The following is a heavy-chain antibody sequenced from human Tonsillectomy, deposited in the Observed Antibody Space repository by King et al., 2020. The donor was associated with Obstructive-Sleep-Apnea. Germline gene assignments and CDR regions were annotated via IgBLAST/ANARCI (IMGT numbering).Heavy chain of an antibody. J-gene: IGHJ4*02. CDR2: IKSKIDGGTT. CDR1: GPTFSSAW. V-gene: IGHV3-15*01. CDR3: TTELGYCSSTSCSVPFDY. D-gene: IGHD2-2*01. Sequence: QLVQSGGGLVKRGGSLRLSWAGSGPTFSSAWMSWVRQAPGKGLEWVGRIKSKIDGGTTDYAASVKGRFTISRDDSKTTLYLQMNSLKTEDTAVYYCTTELGYCSSTSCSVPFDYWGQGTLVTVSS.